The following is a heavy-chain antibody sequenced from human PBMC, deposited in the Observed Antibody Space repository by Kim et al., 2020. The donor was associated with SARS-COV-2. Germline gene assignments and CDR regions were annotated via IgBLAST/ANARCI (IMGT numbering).Heavy chain of an antibody. CDR1: GFTFSSYA. D-gene: IGHD2-8*01. V-gene: IGHV3-30*04. Sequence: GGSLRLSCAASGFTFSSYAMHWVRQAPGKGLEWVAVISYDGSNKYYADSVKGRFTISRDNSKNTLYLQMNSLRAEDTAVYYCAKWLPDAFDIWGQGTMVTVSS. CDR3: AKWLPDAFDI. J-gene: IGHJ3*02. CDR2: ISYDGSNK.